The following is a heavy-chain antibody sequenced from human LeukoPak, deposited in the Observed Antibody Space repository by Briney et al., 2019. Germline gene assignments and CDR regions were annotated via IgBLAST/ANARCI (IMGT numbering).Heavy chain of an antibody. V-gene: IGHV3-21*01. J-gene: IGHJ5*02. CDR1: GFTYSSYN. CDR2: ISSSSNYI. Sequence: GVSLRLSCAGSGFTYSSYNMNCVRQAPGKGLEWVSSISSSSNYIYYADSVKGRFTISRDNAKNSLSLQMNSLRAEDTAVYYCARGTAAAAWFDPWGQGTLVTVSS. D-gene: IGHD6-13*01. CDR3: ARGTAAAAWFDP.